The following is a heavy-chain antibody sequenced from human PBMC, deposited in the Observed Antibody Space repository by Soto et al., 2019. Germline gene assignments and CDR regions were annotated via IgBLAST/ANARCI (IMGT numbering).Heavy chain of an antibody. D-gene: IGHD3-10*01. V-gene: IGHV3-30*04. CDR1: GFTFSRYA. Sequence: GRSLRLSCAASGFTFSRYAIHCVRQAPGKGLEWVAVISRDGTNKYYVDSVKGRFTISRDNSRNTLYLQMNSLRHEDAAVYYCARSRSGAVADSFDFWGQGTLVTVSS. CDR2: ISRDGTNK. CDR3: ARSRSGAVADSFDF. J-gene: IGHJ4*02.